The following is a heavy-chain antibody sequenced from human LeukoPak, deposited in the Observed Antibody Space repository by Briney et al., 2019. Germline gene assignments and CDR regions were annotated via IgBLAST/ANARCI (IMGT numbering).Heavy chain of an antibody. CDR3: AVVNYYDSSGPPDY. J-gene: IGHJ4*02. D-gene: IGHD3-22*01. CDR1: GFTFSSYG. Sequence: GGSQRLSCAASGFTFSSYGMHWVRQAPGKGLEWVAVISYDGSNKYYADSVKGRFTISRDNSKNTLYLQMNSLRAEDTAVYYCAVVNYYDSSGPPDYWGQGTLVTVSS. V-gene: IGHV3-30*03. CDR2: ISYDGSNK.